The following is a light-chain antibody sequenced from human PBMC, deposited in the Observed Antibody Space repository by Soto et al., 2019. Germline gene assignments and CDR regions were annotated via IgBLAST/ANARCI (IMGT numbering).Light chain of an antibody. Sequence: QSVLTQPPSASGTPGQRVTISCSGSSSNIGSNSVNWYQQLPGTAPKLLIYSTNQRPSGVPDRFSGSKSDTSASLAISGLQSEDEADYYCAASDDSLNGEVVFGGGTKLTVL. CDR3: AASDDSLNGEVV. J-gene: IGLJ2*01. V-gene: IGLV1-44*01. CDR1: SSNIGSNS. CDR2: STN.